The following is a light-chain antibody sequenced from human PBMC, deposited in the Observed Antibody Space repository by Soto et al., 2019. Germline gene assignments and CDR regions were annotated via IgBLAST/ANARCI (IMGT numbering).Light chain of an antibody. CDR3: QQYSSSPWT. V-gene: IGKV3-20*01. CDR1: QSVTSSS. Sequence: ELVLTQSPGTLSLSPGERATLSCRASQSVTSSSLAWYQQTPGQAPRLLIYGASNRATGIPDRFSGSGSGTGFTLTINRLEPGDFAVYYCQQYSSSPWTFGQGTKVEVK. CDR2: GAS. J-gene: IGKJ1*01.